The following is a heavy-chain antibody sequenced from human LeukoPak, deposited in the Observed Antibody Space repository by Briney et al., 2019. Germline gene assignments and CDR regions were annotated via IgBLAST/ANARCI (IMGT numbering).Heavy chain of an antibody. D-gene: IGHD2-15*01. CDR1: GFTFSSYE. CDR3: AGYCSGGSCYLPPT. V-gene: IGHV3-48*03. CDR2: ISRSGSTI. Sequence: PGGSLRLSCAASGFTFSSYEMNWVRQAPGKGLEWVSYISRSGSTIYYADSVRGRFTISRDNAKNSLYLQMNSLRAEDTAVYYCAGYCSGGSCYLPPTWGQGTLVTVSS. J-gene: IGHJ4*02.